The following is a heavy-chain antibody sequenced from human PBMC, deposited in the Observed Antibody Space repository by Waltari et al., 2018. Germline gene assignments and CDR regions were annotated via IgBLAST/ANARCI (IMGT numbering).Heavy chain of an antibody. D-gene: IGHD2-15*01. V-gene: IGHV3-20*04. CDR2: INWNGGST. CDR1: GFTFDDYG. Sequence: EVQLVESGGGVVRPGGSLRLSCAASGFTFDDYGMSWVRQAPGKGLEWVSGINWNGGSTGYAASVKGRFTITRDNAKNSRYLQMNSLRAEDTALYYCARERHIVVVVAATPGVWFDPGGQGTLVTVSS. CDR3: ARERHIVVVVAATPGVWFDP. J-gene: IGHJ5*02.